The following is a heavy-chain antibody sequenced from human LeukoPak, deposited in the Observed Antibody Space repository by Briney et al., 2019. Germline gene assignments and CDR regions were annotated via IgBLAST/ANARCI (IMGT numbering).Heavy chain of an antibody. Sequence: ASVKVSCKASGYTFTSYGISWVRQAPGQGLEWMGWMNPNSANTGYSQKFQGRVTFTRDTSISTAYMELSSLRSEDTAVHFCARATVVAGYCTTTRCYKPFDIWGQGTTVTVSS. J-gene: IGHJ3*02. CDR3: ARATVVAGYCTTTRCYKPFDI. V-gene: IGHV1-8*01. D-gene: IGHD2-2*02. CDR2: MNPNSANT. CDR1: GYTFTSYG.